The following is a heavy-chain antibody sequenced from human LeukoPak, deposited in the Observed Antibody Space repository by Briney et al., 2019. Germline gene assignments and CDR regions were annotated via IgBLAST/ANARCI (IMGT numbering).Heavy chain of an antibody. J-gene: IGHJ4*02. CDR1: GGSISSRNW. CDR3: ARRPMTTVTTGYY. CDR2: IHHSGST. V-gene: IGHV4-4*02. Sequence: SDTLSLTCAVSGGSISSRNWWSWVRQPPGTGLEWIGEIHHSGSTNYNPSLPSRDTISVDKSKNQFSMKLSSVPAPGTAVHYCARRPMTTVTTGYYGGEGTLVTVSS. D-gene: IGHD4-17*01.